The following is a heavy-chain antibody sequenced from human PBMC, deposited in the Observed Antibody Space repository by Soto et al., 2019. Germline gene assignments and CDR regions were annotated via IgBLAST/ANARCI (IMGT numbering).Heavy chain of an antibody. J-gene: IGHJ6*02. Sequence: KQSQTLSLTCTVSGGSISSSSYYWGWIRQPPGKGLEWIGGIYYSGSTYYNPSLKSRVTISVETSKNQFSLKLSSVTAADTAVYYCARLKVVAAPWMRDYYYYYGMDVWGQGTTVTVSS. CDR1: GGSISSSSYY. CDR2: IYYSGST. V-gene: IGHV4-39*01. CDR3: ARLKVVAAPWMRDYYYYYGMDV. D-gene: IGHD2-15*01.